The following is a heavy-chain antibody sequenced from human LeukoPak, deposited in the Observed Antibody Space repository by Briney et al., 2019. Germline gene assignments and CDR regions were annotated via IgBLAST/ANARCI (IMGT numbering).Heavy chain of an antibody. J-gene: IGHJ4*02. CDR1: GYSSTNYG. D-gene: IGHD5-18*01. V-gene: IGHV1-18*01. CDR2: IHIYRGNT. Sequence: ASVKVSCKASGYSSTNYGISWVRQAPGQGLEWMGWIHIYRGNTNYTQKFQGRVTMTTDTSTSTVYMEVRGLRSDDTAMYYCARETGYAYGRAPLDYWGQGTLVTVSS. CDR3: ARETGYAYGRAPLDY.